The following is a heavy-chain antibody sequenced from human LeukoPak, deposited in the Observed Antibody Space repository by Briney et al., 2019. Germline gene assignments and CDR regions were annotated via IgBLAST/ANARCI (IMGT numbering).Heavy chain of an antibody. V-gene: IGHV4-34*01. CDR3: ARGDAGKVYYFDY. CDR2: INHSGST. D-gene: IGHD5/OR15-5a*01. CDR1: GGSFSGYY. J-gene: IGHJ4*02. Sequence: SSETLSLTCAVYGGSFSGYYWSWIRQPPGKGLEWIGEINHSGSTNYNPSLKSRVTISVDTSKNQFSLKLSSVTAADTAVYYCARGDAGKVYYFDYWGQGTLVTVSS.